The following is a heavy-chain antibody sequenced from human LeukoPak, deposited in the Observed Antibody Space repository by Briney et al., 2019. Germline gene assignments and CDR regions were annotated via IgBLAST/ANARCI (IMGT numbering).Heavy chain of an antibody. CDR1: GGTFSSYA. CDR2: IIPIFGTA. CDR3: ARSPMTTMPQGYLDY. V-gene: IGHV1-69*05. Sequence: SVKVSCKASGGTFSSYAISWVRQAPGQGLEWMGRIIPIFGTANYAQKFQGRVTITTDESTSTAYMELSSLRSEDTAVYYCARSPMTTMPQGYLDYWGQGTLVTVSS. J-gene: IGHJ4*02. D-gene: IGHD4-17*01.